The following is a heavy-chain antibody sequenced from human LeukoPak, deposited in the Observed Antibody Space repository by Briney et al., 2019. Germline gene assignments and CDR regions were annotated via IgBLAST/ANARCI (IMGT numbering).Heavy chain of an antibody. D-gene: IGHD3-22*01. CDR3: AKDRPNYYDSSGHYYRRNGDY. J-gene: IGHJ4*02. V-gene: IGHV3-23*01. CDR2: ISSSGGST. Sequence: TGGSLRLSCAASGFTFSSYAMSWVRQAPGKGLEWVSSISSSGGSTYYAGSVKGQFTISRDNSKNTVYLQMTCLRAEDTAVYYCAKDRPNYYDSSGHYYRRNGDYWGQGTLVTVSS. CDR1: GFTFSSYA.